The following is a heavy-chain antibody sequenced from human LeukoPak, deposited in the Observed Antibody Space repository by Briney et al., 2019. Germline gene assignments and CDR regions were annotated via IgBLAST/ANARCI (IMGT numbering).Heavy chain of an antibody. V-gene: IGHV4-31*03. Sequence: PSETLSLTCTVSGGSISSGGYYWNWIRQHPGKGLEWIGYIYYSGSTYYNPSLKSRLTISVDTSKNQFSLKLSSVTAADTAVYYCARAGRDILTGFLKDYFDYWGQGTLVTVSS. D-gene: IGHD3-9*01. CDR3: ARAGRDILTGFLKDYFDY. CDR1: GGSISSGGYY. CDR2: IYYSGST. J-gene: IGHJ4*02.